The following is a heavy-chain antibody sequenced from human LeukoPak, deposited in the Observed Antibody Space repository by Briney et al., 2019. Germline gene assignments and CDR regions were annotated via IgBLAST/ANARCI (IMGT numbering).Heavy chain of an antibody. D-gene: IGHD1-26*01. V-gene: IGHV3-53*01. CDR2: IYSGGST. Sequence: GGSLRLSCAASGFTFSSNYMSWVRQAPGKGLEWVSVIYSGGSTYYADSVKGRFTISRDNSKNTLYLQMNSLRAEDTAVYYCARPLFQWELFAFDIWGQGTMVTVSS. J-gene: IGHJ3*02. CDR1: GFTFSSNY. CDR3: ARPLFQWELFAFDI.